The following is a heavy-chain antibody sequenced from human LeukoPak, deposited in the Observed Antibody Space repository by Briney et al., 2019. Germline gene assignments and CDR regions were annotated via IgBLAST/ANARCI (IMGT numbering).Heavy chain of an antibody. CDR2: ISYDGSNK. J-gene: IGHJ4*02. CDR1: GFTFSSYG. CDR3: AERVAWFGEYYFDY. V-gene: IGHV3-30*18. D-gene: IGHD3-10*01. Sequence: GGSLRLSCAASGFTFSSYGMHWVRQAPGKGLEWVAVISYDGSNKYYADSVKGRFTISRDNSKNTLYLQMNSLGAEGMAVYYCAERVAWFGEYYFDYWGQGTLVTVSS.